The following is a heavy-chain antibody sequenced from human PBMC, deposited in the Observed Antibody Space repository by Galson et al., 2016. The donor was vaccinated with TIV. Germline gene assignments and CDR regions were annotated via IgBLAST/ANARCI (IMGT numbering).Heavy chain of an antibody. D-gene: IGHD2-15*01. CDR1: GFTFSAST. J-gene: IGHJ4*02. V-gene: IGHV3-73*01. CDR2: VRTKPNNYAP. CDR3: TKSEDFVVFHH. Sequence: SLRLSCAASGFTFSASTMHWVRQASGKGLEWVARVRTKPNNYAPAYAASVEGRFTISRDDSKNTAYLQMSSLITEDTAVYYCTKSEDFVVFHHWGQGALGAVSS.